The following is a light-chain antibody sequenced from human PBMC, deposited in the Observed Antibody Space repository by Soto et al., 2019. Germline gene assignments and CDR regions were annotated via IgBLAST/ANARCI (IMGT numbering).Light chain of an antibody. Sequence: QSALTQPASVSGSPGLSITISCTGTSSDVGSYNLVSWYQQHPGKAPKLMIYEVSQRPSGVSNRFSGSKSGNTASLTISGLQAEDEADYYCCSYAGTSTFYVFGTGTKLTVL. CDR3: CSYAGTSTFYV. J-gene: IGLJ1*01. CDR1: SSDVGSYNL. V-gene: IGLV2-23*02. CDR2: EVS.